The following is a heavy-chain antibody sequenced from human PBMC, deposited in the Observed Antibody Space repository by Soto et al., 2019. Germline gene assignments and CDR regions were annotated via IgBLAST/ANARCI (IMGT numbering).Heavy chain of an antibody. V-gene: IGHV3-23*01. CDR1: GFTFSSYA. J-gene: IGHJ4*02. CDR2: ISGSGGST. Sequence: GASLRLSCAASGFTFSSYAMSWVRQAPGKGLEWVSAISGSGGSTYYADSVTGRFTISRDNSKNTLYLQMSRLRAEDTAVYYCAGGSKDSYPASRVFDLWGRGTQGTVSS. D-gene: IGHD2-21*01. CDR3: AGGSKDSYPASRVFDL.